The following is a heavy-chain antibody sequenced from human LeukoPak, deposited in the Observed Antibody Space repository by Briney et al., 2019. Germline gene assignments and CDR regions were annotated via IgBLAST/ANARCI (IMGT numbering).Heavy chain of an antibody. D-gene: IGHD1-26*01. CDR2: ITVDGGDT. V-gene: IGHV3-23*01. CDR1: GFTFSSSA. J-gene: IGHJ4*02. CDR3: ARAGGELLRVSGY. Sequence: PGGSLRLSCAASGFTFSSSAMTWVRQAPGKGLEWVSTITVDGGDTNYADSVKGRFTISRDNSKNTLYLQMNSLRAEDTAVYYCARAGGELLRVSGYWGQGILVTVSS.